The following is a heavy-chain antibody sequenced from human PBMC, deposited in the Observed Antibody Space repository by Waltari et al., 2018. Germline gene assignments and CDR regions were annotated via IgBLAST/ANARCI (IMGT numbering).Heavy chain of an antibody. CDR3: AKDPNYKDGMDV. CDR1: GFTFSNAW. D-gene: IGHD1-7*01. J-gene: IGHJ6*02. V-gene: IGHV3-15*01. Sequence: EVQLVESGGGLVKPGGSLRLSCAASGFTFSNAWMSWVRQAPGKGLEWVGRIKSKTDGGTTDYAAPVKGRFTISRDDSKNTLYLQMNSLRAEDTAVYYCAKDPNYKDGMDVWGQGTTVTVSS. CDR2: IKSKTDGGTT.